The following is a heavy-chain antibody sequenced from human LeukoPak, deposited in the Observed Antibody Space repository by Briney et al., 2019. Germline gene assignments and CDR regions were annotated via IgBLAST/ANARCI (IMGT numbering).Heavy chain of an antibody. V-gene: IGHV4-4*07. CDR1: GGSISSYH. Sequence: SETLSLTCTVSGGSISSYHWSWIRQPAGKGLEWIGRIYTSGSTNYNPSLKSRVTMSVDTSKNQFSLKLSSVTAADTAVYYCARDYEYYDILTGYKPNPLPFDYWGQGTLVTVSS. CDR3: ARDYEYYDILTGYKPNPLPFDY. CDR2: IYTSGST. J-gene: IGHJ4*02. D-gene: IGHD3-9*01.